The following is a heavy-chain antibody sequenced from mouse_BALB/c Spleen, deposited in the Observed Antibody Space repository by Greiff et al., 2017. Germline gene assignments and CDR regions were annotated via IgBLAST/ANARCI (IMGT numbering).Heavy chain of an antibody. CDR2: IDPENGDT. D-gene: IGHD2-2*01. Sequence: EVQLQQSGAELVRSGASVKLSCTASGFNIKDYYMHWVKQRPEQGLEWIGWIDPENGDTEYAPKFQGKATMTADTSSNTAYLQLSSLTSEDTAVYYCNAYGYDRGDWYFDVWGAGTTVTVSS. J-gene: IGHJ1*01. V-gene: IGHV14-4*02. CDR1: GFNIKDYY. CDR3: NAYGYDRGDWYFDV.